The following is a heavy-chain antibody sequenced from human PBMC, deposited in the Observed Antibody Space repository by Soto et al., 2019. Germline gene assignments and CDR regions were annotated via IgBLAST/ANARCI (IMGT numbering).Heavy chain of an antibody. Sequence: QVQLVQSGAEVKKPGASVKVSCKASGYTFTSYYMHWVRQAPGQGLEWMGIINPSGGSTSYAQKFQGRATMTRDTSTRTVYMELSSLRSEDTAVYYCARDLVGALGYWGQGTLVTVSS. V-gene: IGHV1-46*01. CDR1: GYTFTSYY. D-gene: IGHD1-26*01. CDR3: ARDLVGALGY. CDR2: INPSGGST. J-gene: IGHJ4*02.